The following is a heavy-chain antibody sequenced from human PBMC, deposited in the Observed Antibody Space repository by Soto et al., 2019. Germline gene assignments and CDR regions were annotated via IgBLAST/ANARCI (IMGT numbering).Heavy chain of an antibody. V-gene: IGHV4-30-4*01. J-gene: IGHJ4*02. CDR1: GGSTSSDNY. D-gene: IGHD3-16*01. CDR2: IYYSGNT. CDR3: AREGGESSDGLYYFNS. Sequence: PSETLSLTCTVSGGSTSSDNYWSWIRQPPGKGLEWIGHIYYSGNTDYNPSLKSRLAISIDTSKNQFSLKLSSVTAADTAVYFCAREGGESSDGLYYFNSWGQGSLVTVSS.